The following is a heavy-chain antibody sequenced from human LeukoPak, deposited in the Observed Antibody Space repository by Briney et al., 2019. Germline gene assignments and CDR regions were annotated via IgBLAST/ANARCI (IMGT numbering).Heavy chain of an antibody. CDR1: GFPFSSFW. D-gene: IGHD3-9*01. CDR3: ARDNYYDILTGYYNGGYYFDY. V-gene: IGHV3-74*03. J-gene: IGHJ4*02. Sequence: GGSLRLSCAASGFPFSSFWMHWVRQAPGKGLVWVSRIKSDGSSTAYAGFVKGRFTISRDNAKNTLYLQMNSLRAEDTAVYYCARDNYYDILTGYYNGGYYFDYWGQGTLVTVSS. CDR2: IKSDGSST.